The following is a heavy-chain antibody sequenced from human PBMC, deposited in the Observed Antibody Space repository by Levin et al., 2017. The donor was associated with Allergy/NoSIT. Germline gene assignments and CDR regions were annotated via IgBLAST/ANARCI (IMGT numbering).Heavy chain of an antibody. CDR2: IYPGDSDT. V-gene: IGHV5-51*01. CDR1: GYSFTSYW. Sequence: GESLKISCKGSGYSFTSYWIGWVRQMPGKGLEWMGIIYPGDSDTRYSPSFQGQVTISADKSISTAYLQWSSLKASDTAMYYCASYPMITFGGVIAPDYWGQGTLVTVSS. J-gene: IGHJ4*02. D-gene: IGHD3-16*02. CDR3: ASYPMITFGGVIAPDY.